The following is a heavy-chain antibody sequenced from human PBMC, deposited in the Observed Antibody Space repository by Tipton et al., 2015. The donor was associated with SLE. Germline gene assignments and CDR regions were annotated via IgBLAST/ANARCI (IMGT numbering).Heavy chain of an antibody. V-gene: IGHV1-2*02. Sequence: QSGPEVKKPGASVKVSCKASGYTFTGYYMHWVRQAPGQGLEWMGWINPNSGGTNYAQKFQGRVTMTRDLSRNTVYMELRGLRSEDTAIYYCAREADSPDVWGQGTTVTVSS. CDR3: AREADSPDV. D-gene: IGHD2-15*01. CDR1: GYTFTGYY. J-gene: IGHJ6*02. CDR2: INPNSGGT.